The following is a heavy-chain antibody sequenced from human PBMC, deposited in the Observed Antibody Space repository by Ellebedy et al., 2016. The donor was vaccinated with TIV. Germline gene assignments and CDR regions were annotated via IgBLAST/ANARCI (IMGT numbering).Heavy chain of an antibody. J-gene: IGHJ5*02. Sequence: MPSETLSLTCTVSYGSISSYYWTWIRQPPGKGLEWIGDINHRGITNYNPSLKSRVTVSVDTANKQFSLKLTSVTAADTAVYYCAAQWLGNPWFDPWGQGTLVTVSS. V-gene: IGHV4-34*01. CDR2: INHRGIT. CDR1: YGSISSYY. D-gene: IGHD6-19*01. CDR3: AAQWLGNPWFDP.